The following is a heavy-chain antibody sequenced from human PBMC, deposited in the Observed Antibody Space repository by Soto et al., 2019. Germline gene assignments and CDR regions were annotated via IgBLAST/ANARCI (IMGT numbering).Heavy chain of an antibody. D-gene: IGHD3-9*01. CDR1: GYSISSGYY. Sequence: SETLSLTCSVSGYSISSGYYWGWIRQPPGKGLEWIGSIYHSVNTYYNPSLKSRVTISVDTPNKQVSLKLSSVTAADTDVYYCARSTNDILTGYYFDYWGQGTLVTVSP. CDR3: ARSTNDILTGYYFDY. J-gene: IGHJ4*02. V-gene: IGHV4-38-2*01. CDR2: IYHSVNT.